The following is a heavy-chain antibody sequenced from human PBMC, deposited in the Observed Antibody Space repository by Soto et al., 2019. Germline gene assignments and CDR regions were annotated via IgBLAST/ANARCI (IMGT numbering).Heavy chain of an antibody. V-gene: IGHV1-8*01. CDR3: GRVWGSIQP. CDR1: GYPFTSYD. J-gene: IGHJ5*02. Sequence: QVQLVQSGAEVKKPGASVKVSCKASGYPFTSYDINWVRQATGQGLEWMGWMNPNSGNTGYAQKFQGRVTMTRNTSISTGYMEVGRLRSEDTAVYFCGRVWGSIQPWGQGTLVTVSS. CDR2: MNPNSGNT. D-gene: IGHD3-10*01.